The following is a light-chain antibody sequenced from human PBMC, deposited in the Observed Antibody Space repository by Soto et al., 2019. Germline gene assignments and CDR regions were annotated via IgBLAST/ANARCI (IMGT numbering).Light chain of an antibody. CDR3: QQYNNWPPYT. J-gene: IGKJ2*01. Sequence: VMTQSPATLSASPGERVILSCRASQNIGSNLAWYQQRPGQAPRLLMYGASTRATETPARFSGSGSATDFTLTISSLQSEDFAVYCCQQYNNWPPYTFGQGTKLEIK. V-gene: IGKV3-15*01. CDR2: GAS. CDR1: QNIGSN.